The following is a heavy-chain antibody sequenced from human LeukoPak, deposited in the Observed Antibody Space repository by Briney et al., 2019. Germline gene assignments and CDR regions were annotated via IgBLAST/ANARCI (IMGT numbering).Heavy chain of an antibody. CDR1: GFTFIDYD. J-gene: IGHJ4*02. V-gene: IGHV3-13*01. D-gene: IGHD6-19*01. CDR3: ARGGIQVSGIDEFDY. Sequence: GGSLRLSCAASGFTFIDYDMHWVRQVMGEGLEWVSAIGIRGDTHYSGSVKGRFTISRENAESSLYLQMNSLRAEDTAVYYCARGGIQVSGIDEFDYWGQGTLVTVSS. CDR2: IGIRGDT.